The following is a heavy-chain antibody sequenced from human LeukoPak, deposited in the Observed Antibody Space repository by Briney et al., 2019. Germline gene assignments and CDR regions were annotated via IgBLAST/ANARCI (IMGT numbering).Heavy chain of an antibody. J-gene: IGHJ4*02. V-gene: IGHV4-59*01. CDR2: IYDSGST. CDR3: ATGETGSTLGGY. CDR1: GGPLSAYY. Sequence: SETLSLTCTVSGGPLSAYYWTWIRQPPGKGLEWIGYIYDSGSTNYNPSLKSRVTISVDTSKNQFSLKLTSVTAADTAVYYCATGETGSTLGGYWGQGTLVTVSS. D-gene: IGHD1-1*01.